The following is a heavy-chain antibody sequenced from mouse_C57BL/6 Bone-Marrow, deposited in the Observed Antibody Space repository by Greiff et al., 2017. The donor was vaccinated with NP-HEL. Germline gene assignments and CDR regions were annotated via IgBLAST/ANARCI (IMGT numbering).Heavy chain of an antibody. CDR2: IDPENGDT. V-gene: IGHV14-4*01. Sequence: VQLQQSGAELVRPGASVKLSCTASGFNIKDDYMHWVKQRPEQGLEWIGWIDPENGDTEYASKFQGKATITADTSSNTAYLQLSSLTSEDTAVYYCTTPIYYGYPYYAMDYWGQGTSVTVSS. D-gene: IGHD2-2*01. CDR1: GFNIKDDY. CDR3: TTPIYYGYPYYAMDY. J-gene: IGHJ4*01.